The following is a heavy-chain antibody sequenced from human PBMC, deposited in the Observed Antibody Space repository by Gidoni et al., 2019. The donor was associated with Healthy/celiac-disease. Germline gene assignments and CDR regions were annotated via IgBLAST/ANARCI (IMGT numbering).Heavy chain of an antibody. J-gene: IGHJ3*02. CDR1: ALTYRRYA. Sequence: QVQLVASGGGVVQPGRSLRPPCSSSALTYRRYAMHWRRQAPGKGLEWGAVIAYDGSNKYYADSVKGQFTSSRDNSKNTLYLQMNSLRAEDTAVYYCARPVRIVGASGHDAFDIWGQGTMVTVSS. CDR3: ARPVRIVGASGHDAFDI. CDR2: IAYDGSNK. D-gene: IGHD1-26*01. V-gene: IGHV3-30*04.